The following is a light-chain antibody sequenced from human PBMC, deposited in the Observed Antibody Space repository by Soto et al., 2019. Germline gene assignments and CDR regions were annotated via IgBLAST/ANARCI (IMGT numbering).Light chain of an antibody. V-gene: IGKV1-39*01. J-gene: IGKJ2*01. CDR1: QTITDD. CDR2: AAS. Sequence: DIQMTQSPSSLSASVGDRVTITCRASQTITDDLNWYQLKPGKIPRLLIYAASSLQSGVPSRFSVSGSATLFTLTINSLQPEDFATYYCQQSYSSLMYTFGQGTKLEIK. CDR3: QQSYSSLMYT.